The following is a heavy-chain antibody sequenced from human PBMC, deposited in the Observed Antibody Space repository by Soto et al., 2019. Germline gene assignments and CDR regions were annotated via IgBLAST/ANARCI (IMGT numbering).Heavy chain of an antibody. V-gene: IGHV3-23*01. J-gene: IGHJ5*02. D-gene: IGHD3-3*01. CDR3: AKAGPNYDFWSGYYEYNWFDP. CDR1: GFTFSSYA. CDR2: ISGSGGST. Sequence: GGSLRLSRAASGFTFSSYAMSWVRQAPGKGLEWVSAISGSGGSTYYADSVKGRFTISRDNSKNTLYLQMNSLRAEDTAVYYCAKAGPNYDFWSGYYEYNWFDPWGQGTLVTVSS.